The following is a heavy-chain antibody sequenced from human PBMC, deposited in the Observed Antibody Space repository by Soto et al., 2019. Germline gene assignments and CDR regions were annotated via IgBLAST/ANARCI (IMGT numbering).Heavy chain of an antibody. Sequence: PSETLSLTCAVYGGSFSGYYWSWIRQPPGKGLEWIGEINHSGSTNYNPSLKSRVTISVDTSKNQFSLKLSSVTAADTAVYYCVGVVVPAAMPYNWFDPWGQGTLVTVSS. CDR1: GGSFSGYY. J-gene: IGHJ5*02. CDR3: VGVVVPAAMPYNWFDP. D-gene: IGHD2-2*01. CDR2: INHSGST. V-gene: IGHV4-34*01.